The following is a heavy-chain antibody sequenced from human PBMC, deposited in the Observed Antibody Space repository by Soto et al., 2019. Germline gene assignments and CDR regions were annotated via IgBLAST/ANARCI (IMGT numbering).Heavy chain of an antibody. CDR1: GFTFSTYA. CDR2: INTAGTT. CDR3: ARDWFEDS. J-gene: IGHJ4*02. Sequence: EVQLLESGGGLVQPGGSLTLSCAASGFTFSTYAMTCVRQAPGKGLDWVSAINTAGTTYYADSVKGRFTISRDNAKNILFLQMNGLRVDDTAVYYCARDWFEDSWGQGTLVTVSS. V-gene: IGHV3-23*01. D-gene: IGHD3-9*01.